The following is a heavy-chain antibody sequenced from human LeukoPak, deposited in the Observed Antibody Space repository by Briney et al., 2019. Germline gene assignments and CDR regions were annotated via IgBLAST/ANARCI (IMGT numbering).Heavy chain of an antibody. D-gene: IGHD6-19*01. CDR2: IYYSGTT. V-gene: IGHV4-39*07. CDR1: GGSISSNIHY. Sequence: SQTLSLTCTVSGGSISSNIHYWGWIRQPPGKGLEWIGSIYYSGTTFYNPSLKSRLTVSVDTSKNQFSLKLTSVTAADTAAYYCARAIPAYSSGWFCDAFDIWGQGTMVTVPS. CDR3: ARAIPAYSSGWFCDAFDI. J-gene: IGHJ3*02.